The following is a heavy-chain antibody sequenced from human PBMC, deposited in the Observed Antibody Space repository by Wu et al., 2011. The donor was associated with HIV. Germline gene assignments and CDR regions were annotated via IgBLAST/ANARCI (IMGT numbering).Heavy chain of an antibody. CDR1: GYTFSNYY. Sequence: QVQLVQSGAEVKKPGASVKVSCKASGYTFSNYYMHWVRQAPGQGLEWMGIINPSGGSTSYAQKFQGRVTMTRDTSTSTVYMELSSLRSEDTAVYYCARDSNPNTAMAIESTYDAFDIWGQGTMVTVSS. V-gene: IGHV1-46*01. J-gene: IGHJ3*02. D-gene: IGHD5-18*01. CDR2: INPSGGST. CDR3: ARDSNPNTAMAIESTYDAFDI.